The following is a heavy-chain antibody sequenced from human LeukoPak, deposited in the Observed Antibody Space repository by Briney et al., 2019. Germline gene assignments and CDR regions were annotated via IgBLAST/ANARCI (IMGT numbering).Heavy chain of an antibody. CDR1: GFIFSNYA. V-gene: IGHV3-30*04. D-gene: IGHD3-10*01. Sequence: PGRSLRLSCAASGFIFSNYAMHWVRQAPGKGLEWVALISSDGSKIYYADSVKGRFTISRDNSRNTLYLQMNSLRAEDSAVYYCARDTHYYGSGSPAFDIWGQGTMVTVSS. CDR3: ARDTHYYGSGSPAFDI. J-gene: IGHJ3*02. CDR2: ISSDGSKI.